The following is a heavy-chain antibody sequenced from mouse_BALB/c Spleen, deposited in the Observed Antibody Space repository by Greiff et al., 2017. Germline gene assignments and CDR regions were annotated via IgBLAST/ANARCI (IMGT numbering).Heavy chain of an antibody. CDR2: ISSGGSYT. CDR3: AREDGYYAMDY. V-gene: IGHV5-9-4*01. D-gene: IGHD2-3*01. J-gene: IGHJ4*01. CDR1: GFTFSSYA. Sequence: EVKLVESGGGLVKPGGSLKLSCAASGFTFSSYAMSWVRQSPEKRLEWVAEISSGGSYTYYPDTVTGRFTISRDNAKNTLYLEMSSLRSEDTAMYYCAREDGYYAMDYWGQGTSVTVSS.